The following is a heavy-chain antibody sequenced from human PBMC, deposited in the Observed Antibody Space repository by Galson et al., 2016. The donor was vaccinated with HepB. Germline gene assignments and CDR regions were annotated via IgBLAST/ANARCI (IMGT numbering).Heavy chain of an antibody. D-gene: IGHD2-21*01. Sequence: SLRLSCAGSGFTFSLAWMNWVRQAPGKGLERVGRMKSKGGGGTTDFAAPVKGRFSITRDDSKNTLYLHMLSLTAEDTAVYYCIHDWDYNYGMNVWGQGTTVTVSS. CDR2: MKSKGGGGTT. V-gene: IGHV3-15*01. J-gene: IGHJ6*02. CDR1: GFTFSLAW. CDR3: IHDWDYNYGMNV.